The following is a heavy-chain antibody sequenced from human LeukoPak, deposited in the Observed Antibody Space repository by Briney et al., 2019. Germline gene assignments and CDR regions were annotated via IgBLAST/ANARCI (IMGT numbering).Heavy chain of an antibody. Sequence: ASVKVSCKVSGYTLTELSMHWVRQAPGKGLEWMGGFGPEDGETIYAQKFQGRVTMTEDTSTDTAYMELSSLRSEDTAVYYCATRSGYGDYYGYWGQGTLVTVSS. CDR2: FGPEDGET. CDR1: GYTLTELS. J-gene: IGHJ4*02. D-gene: IGHD4-17*01. CDR3: ATRSGYGDYYGY. V-gene: IGHV1-24*01.